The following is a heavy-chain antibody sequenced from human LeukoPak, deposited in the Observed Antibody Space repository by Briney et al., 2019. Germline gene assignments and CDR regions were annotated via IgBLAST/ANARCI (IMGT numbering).Heavy chain of an antibody. Sequence: GGTLRLSCAASGFTFSNYGTNWVRQAPGKGLEWVLGLTCSCGNTYNAESVKGRFTITRENSKNTMYLQMNSLRAEDKAVYYCAKDLSYIGFGYWGQGTLVTVSS. D-gene: IGHD2-15*01. J-gene: IGHJ4*02. CDR2: LTCSCGNT. V-gene: IGHV3-23*01. CDR1: GFTFSNYG. CDR3: AKDLSYIGFGY.